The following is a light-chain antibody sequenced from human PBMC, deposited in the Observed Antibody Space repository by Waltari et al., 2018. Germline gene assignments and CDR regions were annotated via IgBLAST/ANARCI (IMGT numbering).Light chain of an antibody. J-gene: IGKJ2*01. V-gene: IGKV1-39*01. CDR1: QSISSY. Sequence: DIQMTQSPSSLSASVGDRVTITCRASQSISSYLNWYQQKPGKAPKLLIYAASSLQSGVPSRFSGSGSGTDFTLTISSLQLEDFATFYCQQSYSMPYTFGQGTKLEIK. CDR3: QQSYSMPYT. CDR2: AAS.